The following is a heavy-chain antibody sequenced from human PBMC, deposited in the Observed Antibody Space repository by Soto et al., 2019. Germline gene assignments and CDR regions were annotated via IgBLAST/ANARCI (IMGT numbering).Heavy chain of an antibody. CDR2: IYYSGST. CDR1: GGSISSSSYY. V-gene: IGHV4-39*02. CDR3: ARDMGDYELRDYYYGMDV. D-gene: IGHD4-17*01. J-gene: IGHJ6*02. Sequence: TSETLSLTCTVSGGSISSSSYYWGWIRQPPGKGLEWIGSIYYSGSTYYNPSLKSRVTISVDTSKNQFSLKLSSVTAADTAVYYCARDMGDYELRDYYYGMDVWGQGTTVTVSS.